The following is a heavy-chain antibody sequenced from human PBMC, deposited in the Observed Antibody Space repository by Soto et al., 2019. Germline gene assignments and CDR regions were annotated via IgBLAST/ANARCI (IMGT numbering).Heavy chain of an antibody. CDR3: ARTVPTYSREPTAYDY. CDR2: ISSSGSTI. CDR1: GFTFSSYE. J-gene: IGHJ4*02. D-gene: IGHD4-17*01. Sequence: GGSLRLSCAASGFTFSSYEMNWVRQAPGKGLEWVSYISSSGSTIYYADSVKGRFTISRDNAKNSLYLQMNSLRAEDTAVYYCARTVPTYSREPTAYDYWGQGTLVTVSS. V-gene: IGHV3-48*03.